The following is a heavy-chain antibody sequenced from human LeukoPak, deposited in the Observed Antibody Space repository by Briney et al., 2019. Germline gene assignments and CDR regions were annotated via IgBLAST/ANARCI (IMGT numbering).Heavy chain of an antibody. J-gene: IGHJ5*02. CDR1: GYTFTGYY. V-gene: IGHV1-2*02. D-gene: IGHD6-19*01. CDR2: INPNSGGT. Sequence: RASVKVSCKASGYTFTGYYMHWVRQAPGQGLEWMGWINPNSGGTNYAQKFQGRVTMTRDMPISTAYMELSRLRSDDTAVYYCARGKAVAAYNWFDPWGQGTLVTVSS. CDR3: ARGKAVAAYNWFDP.